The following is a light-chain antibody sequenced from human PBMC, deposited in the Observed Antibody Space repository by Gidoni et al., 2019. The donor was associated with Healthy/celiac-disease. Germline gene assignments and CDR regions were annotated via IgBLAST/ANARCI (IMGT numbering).Light chain of an antibody. Sequence: DIVMTQSPLSLPVTPGEPASISCRSSQSLLHSNGYNYWDWYLQKPGQSPQLLIYWGSNRASGVPDRVSGSGSGTDFTLKISRVEDEDVGVYYCMQALQTPRTFGQGTKVEIK. V-gene: IGKV2-28*01. CDR1: QSLLHSNGYNY. CDR2: WGS. CDR3: MQALQTPRT. J-gene: IGKJ1*01.